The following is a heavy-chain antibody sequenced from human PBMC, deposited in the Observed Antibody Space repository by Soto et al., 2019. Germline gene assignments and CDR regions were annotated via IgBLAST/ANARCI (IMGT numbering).Heavy chain of an antibody. Sequence: QVHLVESGGGVVQPGRSLRLSCATSGFTFSSYGMHWVRQAPGKGLEWVAVIWYDGSNKYYADSVKGRFTISRDNSNNTLFLQMSSLRAEDTAVHYCASSDPYYYDSSGYYYNFDYWGQGTLVTVSS. CDR3: ASSDPYYYDSSGYYYNFDY. CDR2: IWYDGSNK. J-gene: IGHJ4*02. D-gene: IGHD3-22*01. V-gene: IGHV3-33*01. CDR1: GFTFSSYG.